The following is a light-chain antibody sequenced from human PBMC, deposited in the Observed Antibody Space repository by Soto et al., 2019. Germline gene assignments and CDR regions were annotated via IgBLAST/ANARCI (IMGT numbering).Light chain of an antibody. V-gene: IGKV3-20*01. CDR2: GAS. J-gene: IGKJ1*01. Sequence: EIVLTQSPGTLSLSPGERATLSCRASQSVSSSYLAWYQQKPGQAPRLLIYGASSRATGIPARFSGSGSETEFTLTISGLQSEDSGVYYCLQHYSWPWTFGQGTKVDIK. CDR3: LQHYSWPWT. CDR1: QSVSSSY.